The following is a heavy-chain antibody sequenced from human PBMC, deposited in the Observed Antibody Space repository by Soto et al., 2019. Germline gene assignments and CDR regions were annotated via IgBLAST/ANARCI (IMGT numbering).Heavy chain of an antibody. V-gene: IGHV3-7*01. CDR3: SRSLDS. CDR1: GFTFITCW. Sequence: PGGSLRLSCAASGFTFITCWMDWVRQTPGKGLEWVANINQDGSEKNYVDSVKGRFTIYRDNAKNSLYLQMSSLTAEDSALYYCSRSLDSWGQGTRVTVSS. CDR2: INQDGSEK. J-gene: IGHJ4*02.